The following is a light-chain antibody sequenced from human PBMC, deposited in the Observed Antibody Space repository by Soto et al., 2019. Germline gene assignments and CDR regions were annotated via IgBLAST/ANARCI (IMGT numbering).Light chain of an antibody. CDR1: QSVSRNY. Sequence: EIVLTQSPGTLSLSPGERAILSCRASQSVSRNYLAWYQQRPGRAPRLLIYGASSRATDIPDRFTGSGSGTDFTLTISRLEPEDSAVYYCHQYGSAPPYTFGQGTKLELK. CDR2: GAS. V-gene: IGKV3-20*01. CDR3: HQYGSAPPYT. J-gene: IGKJ2*01.